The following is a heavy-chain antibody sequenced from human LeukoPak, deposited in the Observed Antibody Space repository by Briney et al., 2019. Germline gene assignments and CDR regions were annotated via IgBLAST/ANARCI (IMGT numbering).Heavy chain of an antibody. Sequence: GGSLRLSCAASGFIVSNNHINWIRQAPGKGLEWVSGINWNGGSTGYADSVKGRFTISRDNAKNSLYLQMNSLRAEDTALYYCARDGYYYDSSGYYFFDYWGQGTLVTVSS. D-gene: IGHD3-22*01. J-gene: IGHJ4*02. V-gene: IGHV3-20*04. CDR2: INWNGGST. CDR3: ARDGYYYDSSGYYFFDY. CDR1: GFIVSNNH.